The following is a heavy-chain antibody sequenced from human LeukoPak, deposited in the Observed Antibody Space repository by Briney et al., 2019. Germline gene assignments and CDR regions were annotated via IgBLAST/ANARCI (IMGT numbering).Heavy chain of an antibody. CDR1: GFTSTNFA. CDR3: AADLSNPRMGASYLDS. J-gene: IGHJ4*02. V-gene: IGHV1-58*01. D-gene: IGHD3-16*01. Sequence: SVKVSCKASGFTSTNFAVQWVRQARGQRLEWIGWIVVGSGATKCAQDFQERVTITRDLSTSTLYMELRSLTSEDTAVYYCAADLSNPRMGASYLDSWGQGTLVTVSS. CDR2: IVVGSGAT.